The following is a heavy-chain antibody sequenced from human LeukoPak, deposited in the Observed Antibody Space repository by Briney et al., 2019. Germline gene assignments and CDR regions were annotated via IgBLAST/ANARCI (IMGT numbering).Heavy chain of an antibody. Sequence: SQTLSLTCTVSGGSISSGDYYWSWIRQPPGKGLEWIGYIYYSGSTYYNPSLKSRATISVDTSKNQFSLKLSSVTAADTAVYYCASAKYYDILTGPLDYWGQGTLVTVSS. V-gene: IGHV4-30-4*01. J-gene: IGHJ4*02. CDR3: ASAKYYDILTGPLDY. CDR1: GGSISSGDYY. CDR2: IYYSGST. D-gene: IGHD3-9*01.